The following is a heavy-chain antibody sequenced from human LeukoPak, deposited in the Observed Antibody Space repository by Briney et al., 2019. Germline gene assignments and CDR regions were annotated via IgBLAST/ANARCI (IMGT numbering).Heavy chain of an antibody. Sequence: GASVKVSCKASGYTFTSYDINWVRQATGQGLEWMGWMNPNSGNTGYAQKFQGRVTMTRNTSISTAYMELSSLRSEDTAVYYCARAKVGRILEWLYAFDIWGQGTMVTVSS. V-gene: IGHV1-8*01. CDR1: GYTFTSYD. D-gene: IGHD3-3*01. CDR3: ARAKVGRILEWLYAFDI. CDR2: MNPNSGNT. J-gene: IGHJ3*02.